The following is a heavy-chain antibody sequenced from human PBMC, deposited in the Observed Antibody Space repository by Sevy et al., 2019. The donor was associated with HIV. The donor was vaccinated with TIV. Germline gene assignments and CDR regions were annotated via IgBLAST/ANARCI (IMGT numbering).Heavy chain of an antibody. D-gene: IGHD5-18*01. Sequence: GGSLRLSCAASGFTFSSYAMSWVRQAPGKGLEWVSAISGSGGITYYAGSVKGRFTISRDNSKNTLYLQMNSLRAEDTAVYYCAKGSGRGYSYGSFGYWGQGTLVTVSS. J-gene: IGHJ4*02. CDR1: GFTFSSYA. CDR3: AKGSGRGYSYGSFGY. V-gene: IGHV3-23*01. CDR2: ISGSGGIT.